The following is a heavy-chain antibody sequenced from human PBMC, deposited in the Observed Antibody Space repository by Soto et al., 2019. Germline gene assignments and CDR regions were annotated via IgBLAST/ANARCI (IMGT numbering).Heavy chain of an antibody. J-gene: IGHJ6*02. V-gene: IGHV3-48*02. CDR3: ARDGGTIFGVVHYYYYGMDV. Sequence: GGSLRLSCAASGFTFSSYSMNWVRQAPGKGLEWVSYISSSSSTIYYADSVKGRFTISRDNAKNSLYLQMNSLRDEDTAVYYCARDGGTIFGVVHYYYYGMDVWGQGTTVTVSS. CDR2: ISSSSSTI. CDR1: GFTFSSYS. D-gene: IGHD3-3*01.